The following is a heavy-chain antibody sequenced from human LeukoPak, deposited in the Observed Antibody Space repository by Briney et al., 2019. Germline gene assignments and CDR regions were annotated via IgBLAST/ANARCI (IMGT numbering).Heavy chain of an antibody. V-gene: IGHV3-48*01. D-gene: IGHD6-19*01. Sequence: PGGSLRLSCAASGLTFSTSGVGWVRQAPGKGLEWLSYITSSTKTLYMDSVQGRFTISRDNAKNSLYLQMNSLRAEDTAVYYCARAALSWAVAGTMVQHWGQGTLVTVSS. J-gene: IGHJ1*01. CDR1: GLTFSTSG. CDR2: ITSSTKTL. CDR3: ARAALSWAVAGTMVQH.